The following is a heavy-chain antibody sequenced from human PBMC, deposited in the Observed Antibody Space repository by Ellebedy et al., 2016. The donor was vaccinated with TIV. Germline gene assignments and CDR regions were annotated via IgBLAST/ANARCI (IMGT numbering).Heavy chain of an antibody. V-gene: IGHV4-39*07. CDR1: GGSISSSSYY. D-gene: IGHD3-22*01. J-gene: IGHJ2*01. CDR2: IYHSGST. Sequence: GSLRLSCTVSGGSISSSSYYWVWIRQSPGKGLEWIGSIYHSGSTYYNPSLKSRVTISVDTSKNQFSLKLSSVTAADTAMYYCARVLRITMIVVVITTDWYFDLWGRGTLVTVSS. CDR3: ARVLRITMIVVVITTDWYFDL.